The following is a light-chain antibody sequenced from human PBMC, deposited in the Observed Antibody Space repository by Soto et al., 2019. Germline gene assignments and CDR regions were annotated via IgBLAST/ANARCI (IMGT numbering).Light chain of an antibody. V-gene: IGKV3-20*01. J-gene: IGKJ4*02. Sequence: EIVLTQSPGTLSLSPGERATLSCRTSQTIGRNYLAWYQQKPGQAPRLLIYGASSRATGVPERFSGSGSGTDFSRIISRLEPEDFAVYYNQQYVSSATFGGGTKVEIK. CDR1: QTIGRNY. CDR3: QQYVSSAT. CDR2: GAS.